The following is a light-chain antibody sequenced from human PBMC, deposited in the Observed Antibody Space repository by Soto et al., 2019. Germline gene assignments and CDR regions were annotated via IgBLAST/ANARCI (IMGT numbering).Light chain of an antibody. J-gene: IGKJ1*01. CDR2: GAS. CDR1: QSVATIY. V-gene: IGKV3-20*01. Sequence: DIVFTQSPDTLSLSPGERATLSCRASQSVATIYLAWYQQKPGQAPKLLIHGASSRATGIPDRFSGSGSGTDFTLTISRLEPEDSAVYYCQQSGRPFGQGTKVDIK. CDR3: QQSGRP.